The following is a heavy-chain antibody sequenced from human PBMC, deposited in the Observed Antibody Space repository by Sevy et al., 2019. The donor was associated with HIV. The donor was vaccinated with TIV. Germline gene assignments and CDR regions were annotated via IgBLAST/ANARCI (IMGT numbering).Heavy chain of an antibody. V-gene: IGHV3-23*01. J-gene: IGHJ4*02. CDR1: GFTFSSYA. Sequence: GGSLRLSCAASGFTFSSYATSWVRQAPGKGLEWVSAISGSGGSTYYADSVKGRFTISRDNSKNTLYLQMNSLRAEDTAVYYCAKGGVGVGYYFDYWGQGTLDTVSS. D-gene: IGHD1-26*01. CDR2: ISGSGGST. CDR3: AKGGVGVGYYFDY.